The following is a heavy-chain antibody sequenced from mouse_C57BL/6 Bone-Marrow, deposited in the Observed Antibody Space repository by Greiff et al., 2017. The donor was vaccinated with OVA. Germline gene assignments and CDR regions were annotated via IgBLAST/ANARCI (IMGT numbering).Heavy chain of an antibody. Sequence: VQLQQPGAELVKPGASVKLSCKASGYTFTSYWMQWVKQRPGQGLEWIGEIDPSDSYTNYNQKFKGKATLTVDTSSSTAYMKLSSLTSEDSAVYYCARWSYDYDEGDFDYWGQGTTLTVSS. CDR2: IDPSDSYT. D-gene: IGHD2-4*01. CDR3: ARWSYDYDEGDFDY. CDR1: GYTFTSYW. V-gene: IGHV1-50*01. J-gene: IGHJ2*01.